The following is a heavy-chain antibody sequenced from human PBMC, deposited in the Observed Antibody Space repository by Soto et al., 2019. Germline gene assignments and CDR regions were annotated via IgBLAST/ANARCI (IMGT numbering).Heavy chain of an antibody. CDR2: IIPIFGTA. CDR1: AGTLSRLA. CDR3: ASAGRGGVGTHYYYYGMDV. J-gene: IGHJ6*02. D-gene: IGHD3-3*01. Sequence: SVKISCTAPAGTLSRLAISWVRQAPGQGLEWIGGIIPIFGTANYAQKFQGRVTITADESTRTAYMELSSMRSEDTAVYYCASAGRGGVGTHYYYYGMDVWGEGTTVT. V-gene: IGHV1-69*13.